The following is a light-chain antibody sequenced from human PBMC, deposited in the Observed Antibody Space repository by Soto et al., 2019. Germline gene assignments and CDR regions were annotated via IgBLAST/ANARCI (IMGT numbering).Light chain of an antibody. CDR2: GAS. CDR1: QTINNN. J-gene: IGKJ4*01. Sequence: EIVMTQSPATLSVSPGERATLSCRASQTINNNLAWYQQKPGQGPRLLIYGASSRATGIPARFSGSGSGTGFTLTISSLQSEDFAIYYCQQYNTWPLTCGGGTKVEIK. V-gene: IGKV3-15*01. CDR3: QQYNTWPLT.